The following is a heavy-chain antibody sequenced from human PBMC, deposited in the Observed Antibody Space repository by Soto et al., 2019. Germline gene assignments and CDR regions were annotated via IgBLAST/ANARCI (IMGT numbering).Heavy chain of an antibody. CDR1: GFTFSSYG. V-gene: IGHV3-30*18. Sequence: LRLSCAASGFTFSSYGMHWVRQAPGKGLEWVAVISYDGSNKYYADSVKGRFTISRDSSKNTLYLQMNSLRAEDTAVYYCAKSGYCSGGSCYWYFDLWGRGTLVT. CDR3: AKSGYCSGGSCYWYFDL. J-gene: IGHJ2*01. CDR2: ISYDGSNK. D-gene: IGHD2-15*01.